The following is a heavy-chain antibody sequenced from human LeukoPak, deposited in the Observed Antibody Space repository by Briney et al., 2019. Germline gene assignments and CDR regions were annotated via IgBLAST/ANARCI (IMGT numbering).Heavy chain of an antibody. CDR3: ERLYGP. V-gene: IGHV4-39*01. Sequence: SSETLSLTCTVSGGSIRSSYYYWGWIRQPPGKGLEWIGSIYDSGSTYHNPSLKSRVTISVDTSKNQFSLKLNSVTAADTAVYYCERLYGPWGRGPLVTVPS. CDR1: GGSIRSSYYY. CDR2: IYDSGST. D-gene: IGHD3-10*01. J-gene: IGHJ5*02.